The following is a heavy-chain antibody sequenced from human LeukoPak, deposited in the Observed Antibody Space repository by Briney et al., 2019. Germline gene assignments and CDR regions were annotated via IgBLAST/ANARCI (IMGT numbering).Heavy chain of an antibody. D-gene: IGHD3-3*02. CDR2: ISSDGSNT. CDR3: VLVSLTPG. V-gene: IGHV3-74*01. J-gene: IGHJ4*02. CDR1: GFTVSSNY. Sequence: PGGSLRLSCAASGFTVSSNYMSWVRQAPGKGLVWVSRISSDGSNTNYADSVKGRFTISRDNANNTLYLQMNSLRAEDTAVYYCVLVSLTPGWGQGTLVTVSS.